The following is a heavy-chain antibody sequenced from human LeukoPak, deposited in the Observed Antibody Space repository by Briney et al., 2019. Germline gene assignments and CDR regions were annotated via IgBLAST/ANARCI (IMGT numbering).Heavy chain of an antibody. J-gene: IGHJ3*01. Sequence: PGGSLRLSCAASGFTFSSNAMHWVRQAPGKGLEWVVVIWYDGSNKYYADSVKGRFTISRDNSKNTLYLQMNSLRAEDTAVYYCAKGYSSSFDWGQGTMVTVSS. CDR2: IWYDGSNK. V-gene: IGHV3-30*02. D-gene: IGHD6-13*01. CDR3: AKGYSSSFD. CDR1: GFTFSSNA.